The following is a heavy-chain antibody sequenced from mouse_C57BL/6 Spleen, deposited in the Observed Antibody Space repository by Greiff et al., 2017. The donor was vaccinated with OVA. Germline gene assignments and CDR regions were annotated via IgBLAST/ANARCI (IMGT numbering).Heavy chain of an antibody. J-gene: IGHJ3*01. CDR2: IYPGSGST. CDR1: GYTFTSYW. V-gene: IGHV1-55*01. D-gene: IGHD2-1*01. CDR3: GREDYGNFLFAY. Sequence: VQLQQPGAELVKPGASVKMSCKASGYTFTSYWITWVKQRPGQGLEWIGDIYPGSGSTNYNEKFKSKATLTVDTSSSTAYMQLSSLTSEDSAVYYCGREDYGNFLFAYWGQGTLVNFSA.